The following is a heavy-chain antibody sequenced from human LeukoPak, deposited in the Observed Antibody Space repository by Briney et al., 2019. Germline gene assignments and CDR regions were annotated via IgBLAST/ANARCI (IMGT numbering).Heavy chain of an antibody. CDR3: ARDLVVVVWTFDY. CDR1: GFTFSNYW. V-gene: IGHV3-7*01. CDR2: IKEDGSEE. Sequence: QPGGSLRLSCAASGFTFSNYWMTWVRQAPGKGLEWVANIKEDGSEEYYVDSVKGRFTISRDNAQNSLYLQMNSLTVEDTAVYYCARDLVVVVWTFDYWGQGTLVTVSS. J-gene: IGHJ4*02. D-gene: IGHD3-22*01.